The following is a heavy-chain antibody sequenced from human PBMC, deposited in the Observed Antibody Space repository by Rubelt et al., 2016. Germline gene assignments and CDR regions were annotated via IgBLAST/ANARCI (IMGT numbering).Heavy chain of an antibody. Sequence: QGQLMQSGSEVNKSGSSVRVSCTASGGTFSSNSLVWVRQAPGKGLEWMGETTPVFGTVKYAERFKDRLTIAADESSGTAFMELTSLESEDTAVYYCATVERLVGRNEWGQGTLVTVSS. V-gene: IGHV1-69*01. D-gene: IGHD1-26*01. CDR2: TTPVFGTV. J-gene: IGHJ1*01. CDR3: ATVERLVGRNE. CDR1: GGTFSSNS.